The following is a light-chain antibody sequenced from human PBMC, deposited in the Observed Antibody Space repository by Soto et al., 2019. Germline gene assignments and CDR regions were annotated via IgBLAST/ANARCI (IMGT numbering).Light chain of an antibody. CDR2: YDN. J-gene: IGLJ2*01. Sequence: SYELTQPPSVSVAPGKTAKITCEATNIGTKSVHWYLQKPGQAPMVVIYYDNERPSGIPERFSGSNSGNTATLTISSVEAGDEADYYCQLSEHSRDHVIFGGGTKLTVL. CDR3: QLSEHSRDHVI. V-gene: IGLV3-21*01. CDR1: NIGTKS.